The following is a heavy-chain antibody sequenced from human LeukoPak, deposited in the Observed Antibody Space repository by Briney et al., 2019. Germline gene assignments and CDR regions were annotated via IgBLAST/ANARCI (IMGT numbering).Heavy chain of an antibody. V-gene: IGHV3-30*02. Sequence: PGGSLRLSCAASGFTFSSYGMHWVRQAPGKGLEWVAFIRYDGSNKYYADSVKGRFTISRDNSKNTLYLQMNSLRAEDTAVYYCAKDKGQQLNWFDPWGQGTLVTVSS. CDR1: GFTFSSYG. CDR2: IRYDGSNK. J-gene: IGHJ5*02. D-gene: IGHD6-13*01. CDR3: AKDKGQQLNWFDP.